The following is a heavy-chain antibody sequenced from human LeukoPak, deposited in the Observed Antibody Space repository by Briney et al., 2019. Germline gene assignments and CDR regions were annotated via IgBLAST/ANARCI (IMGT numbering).Heavy chain of an antibody. CDR1: GFTFSSYS. CDR3: ASAVTTRKPFDY. J-gene: IGHJ4*02. CDR2: ISSSSSYI. V-gene: IGHV3-21*01. Sequence: PGGSLRLSCAASGFTFSSYSMNWVRQAPGKGLEWVSSISSSSSYIYYADSVKGRFTISGDNAKNSLYLQMNSLRAEDTAVYYCASAVTTRKPFDYWGQGTLVTVSS. D-gene: IGHD4-11*01.